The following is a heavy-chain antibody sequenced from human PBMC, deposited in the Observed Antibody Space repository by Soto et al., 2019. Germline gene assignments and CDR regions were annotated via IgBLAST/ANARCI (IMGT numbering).Heavy chain of an antibody. CDR3: ARVLGQGSGWYY. D-gene: IGHD6-19*01. CDR2: MNPNSGNT. CDR1: GYTFTSYD. V-gene: IGHV1-8*01. Sequence: ASVKVSFKASGYTFTSYDINWVRQATGQGLEWMGWMNPNSGNTGYAQKFQGRVTMTRNTSISTAYMELSSLRSEDTAVYYCARVLGQGSGWYYWGQGTLVTVSS. J-gene: IGHJ4*02.